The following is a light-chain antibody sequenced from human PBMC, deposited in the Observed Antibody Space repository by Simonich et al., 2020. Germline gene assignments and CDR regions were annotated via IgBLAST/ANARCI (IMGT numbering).Light chain of an antibody. Sequence: QSALTQHDSVSGSPGQSITISCTGTSSDVGSYNLVSWYQQHPGKAPKLMIYDVSKRPSGVSNRCSGSKSGNTASLTISGLQAEDEADYYCSSYTSSSTWVFGGGTKLTVL. CDR3: SSYTSSSTWV. CDR2: DVS. CDR1: SSDVGSYNL. J-gene: IGLJ3*02. V-gene: IGLV2-14*02.